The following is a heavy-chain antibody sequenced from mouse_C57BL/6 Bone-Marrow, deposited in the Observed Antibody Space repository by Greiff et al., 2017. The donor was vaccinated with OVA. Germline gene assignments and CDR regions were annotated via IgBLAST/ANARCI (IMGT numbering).Heavy chain of an antibody. Sequence: VKLVESGPGLVQPSQSLSITCTVSGFSLTSYGVHWVRQSPGKGLEWLGVIWSGGSTDYNAAFISRLSISKDNSKSQVFFKMNSLQVDDTAIYYCARRYYYGPFYAMDYWGQGTSVTVSS. CDR3: ARRYYYGPFYAMDY. J-gene: IGHJ4*01. D-gene: IGHD1-1*01. CDR2: IWSGGST. V-gene: IGHV2-2*01. CDR1: GFSLTSYG.